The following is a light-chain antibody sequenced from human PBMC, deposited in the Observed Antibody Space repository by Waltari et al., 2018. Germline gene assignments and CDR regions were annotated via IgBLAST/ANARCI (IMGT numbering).Light chain of an antibody. V-gene: IGLV3-19*01. CDR2: DKN. CDR1: SPRSYY. CDR3: HSRDASGVAGS. J-gene: IGLJ2*01. Sequence: SSELTQDPAVSVAMGQTVRITCHGDSPRSYYASWYQQRPGQAPILVIYDKNHRPSGVPDRFSGSSSHNTGSLTITGAQAEDEASYYCHSRDASGVAGSFGGGTKLTVL.